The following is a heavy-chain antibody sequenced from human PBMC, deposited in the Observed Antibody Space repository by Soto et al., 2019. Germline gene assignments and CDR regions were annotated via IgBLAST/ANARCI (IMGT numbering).Heavy chain of an antibody. V-gene: IGHV4-34*01. CDR2: INHSGST. J-gene: IGHJ6*02. Sequence: SETLSLTCAVYGGSFSGYYWSWIRQPPGKGLEWIGEINHSGSTNYNPSLKSRGTISVDTSKNQFSLKLSSVTAADTAVYYCASVRTDYYYGMDVWGQGTTVTV. CDR3: ASVRTDYYYGMDV. CDR1: GGSFSGYY. D-gene: IGHD2-8*02.